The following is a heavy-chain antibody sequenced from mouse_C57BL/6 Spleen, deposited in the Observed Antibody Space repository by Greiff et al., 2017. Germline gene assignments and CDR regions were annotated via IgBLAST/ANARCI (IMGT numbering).Heavy chain of an antibody. CDR2: IWSGGST. CDR3: ARNSDSSGSYAMDY. J-gene: IGHJ4*01. D-gene: IGHD3-2*02. V-gene: IGHV2-2*01. Sequence: MKLVESGPGLVQPSQSLSITCTVSGFSLTSYGVHWVRQSPGKGLEWLGVIWSGGSTDYNAAFISRLSISKDNSKSQVFFKMNSLQADDTAIYYCARNSDSSGSYAMDYWGQGTSVTVSS. CDR1: GFSLTSYG.